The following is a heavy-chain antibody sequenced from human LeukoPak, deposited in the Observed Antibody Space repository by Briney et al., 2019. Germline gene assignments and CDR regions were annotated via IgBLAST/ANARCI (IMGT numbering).Heavy chain of an antibody. CDR1: GGTFSSYA. Sequence: GSSVKVSCKASGGTFSSYAISWVRQAPGQGLEWMGWISAYNGNTNYAQKLQGRVTMTTDTSTSTAYMELRSLRSDDTAVYYCARNVYDYGSGSYSDYWGQGTLVTVPS. V-gene: IGHV1-18*01. CDR3: ARNVYDYGSGSYSDY. CDR2: ISAYNGNT. D-gene: IGHD3-10*01. J-gene: IGHJ4*02.